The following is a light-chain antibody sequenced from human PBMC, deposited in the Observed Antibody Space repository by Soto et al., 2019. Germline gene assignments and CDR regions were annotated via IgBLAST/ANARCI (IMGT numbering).Light chain of an antibody. CDR2: GAS. J-gene: IGKJ4*01. V-gene: IGKV3-15*01. Sequence: EIVMTQSPATLSVSPGERATLSCRASQSVSSNLAWYQQRPGQAPRLLIYGASTRATGIPARFSGRRSGTEFTLSISSLQSEEFAVYHCQQYENWPLTFGGGTKVEIK. CDR1: QSVSSN. CDR3: QQYENWPLT.